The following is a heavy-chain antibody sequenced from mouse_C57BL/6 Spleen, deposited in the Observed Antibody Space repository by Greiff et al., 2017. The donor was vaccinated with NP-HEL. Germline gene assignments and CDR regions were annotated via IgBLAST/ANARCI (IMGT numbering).Heavy chain of an antibody. CDR1: GYTFTSYG. CDR3: ARDEWDVKNYYAMDY. D-gene: IGHD4-1*01. CDR2: ICPRSGNT. V-gene: IGHV1-81*01. Sequence: QVQLQQSGAELAGPGASVKLSCTASGYTFTSYGISWVKQRTGQGLEWIGEICPRSGNTYYTEKFKGQATLTADNTCSAAYMELRSLTSEESAVYFGARDEWDVKNYYAMDYWGQGTSVTASS. J-gene: IGHJ4*01.